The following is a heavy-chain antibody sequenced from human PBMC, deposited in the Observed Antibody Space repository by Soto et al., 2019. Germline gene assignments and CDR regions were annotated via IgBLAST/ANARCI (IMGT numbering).Heavy chain of an antibody. CDR1: GGTFSSYA. CDR3: ARSQGGSSSLAIYYYYYYGMDV. J-gene: IGHJ6*02. CDR2: IIPIFGTA. D-gene: IGHD2-15*01. V-gene: IGHV1-69*01. Sequence: QVQLVQSGAEVKKPGSSVKVSCKAPGGTFSSYAISWVRQAPGQGLEWVGGIIPIFGTANYAQKFQGRVTITADESTSTGYMELSSLRSEDTAVYYCARSQGGSSSLAIYYYYYYGMDVWGQGTTVTVSS.